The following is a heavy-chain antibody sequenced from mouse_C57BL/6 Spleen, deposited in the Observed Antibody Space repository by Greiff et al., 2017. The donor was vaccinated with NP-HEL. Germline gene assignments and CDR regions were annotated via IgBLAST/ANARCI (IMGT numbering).Heavy chain of an antibody. CDR1: GYAFTNYL. V-gene: IGHV1-54*01. J-gene: IGHJ3*01. CDR3: ARGGSSGASFAY. CDR2: INPGSGGT. D-gene: IGHD1-1*01. Sequence: VQLQQSGAELVRPGTSVKVSCKASGYAFTNYLIEWVKQRPGQGLEWIGVINPGSGGTNYNEKFKGKATLTADKSSSTAYMQLSSLTSEDSAVYFGARGGSSGASFAYWGQGTLVTVSA.